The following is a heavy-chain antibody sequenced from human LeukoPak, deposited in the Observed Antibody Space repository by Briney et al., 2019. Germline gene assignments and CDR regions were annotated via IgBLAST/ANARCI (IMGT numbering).Heavy chain of an antibody. D-gene: IGHD2-2*01. CDR2: ISPNSGGT. V-gene: IGHV1-2*02. CDR1: GYTFTSYA. J-gene: IGHJ4*02. Sequence: ASVKVSCKASGYTFTSYAMNWVRQAPGQGLEWMGWISPNSGGTNYAQKFQGRVTMTRDTSISTAYMELSRLRSDDTAVYYCATPSNSYWGQGTLVTVSS. CDR3: ATPSNSY.